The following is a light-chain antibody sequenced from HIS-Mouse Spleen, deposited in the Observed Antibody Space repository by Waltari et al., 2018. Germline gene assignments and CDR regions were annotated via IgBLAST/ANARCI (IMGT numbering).Light chain of an antibody. CDR1: KDISNY. V-gene: IGKV1-33*01. CDR2: DAS. Sequence: DIQMTQSPSSLSASVGDRVTITCQASKDISNYLNWYQPKPGKAPKHLIYDASNLETVVPSRFSGSGSGTDFTFTISSLQPEYIATYYCQQYDNLHRLTFGPGTKVDIK. CDR3: QQYDNLHRLT. J-gene: IGKJ3*01.